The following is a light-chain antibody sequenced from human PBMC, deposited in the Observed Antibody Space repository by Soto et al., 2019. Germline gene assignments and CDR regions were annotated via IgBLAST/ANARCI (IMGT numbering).Light chain of an antibody. V-gene: IGKV1-5*01. CDR2: DAS. CDR1: QSISSW. J-gene: IGKJ1*01. CDR3: QQYNSYWT. Sequence: DIQMTHSPSTLSASVGYRFTITCRASQSISSWLAWYQQKPGKAPKLLIYDASSLESGVPSRFSGRGSGTEFTLTISSLQPDDFATYYCQQYNSYWTFGQGTKVDI.